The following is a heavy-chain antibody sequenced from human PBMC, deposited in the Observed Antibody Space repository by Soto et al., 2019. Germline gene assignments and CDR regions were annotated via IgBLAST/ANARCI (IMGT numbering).Heavy chain of an antibody. J-gene: IGHJ5*02. D-gene: IGHD2-2*01. Sequence: KTSETLSLTCTVSGGSISSYYWSWIRQPPGKGLEWIGYIYYSGSTNYNPSLKSRVTISVDTSKNQFSLKLSSVTAAYTAVYYCATLPAAGCFDPWGQGTLVTVSS. V-gene: IGHV4-59*01. CDR1: GGSISSYY. CDR2: IYYSGST. CDR3: ATLPAAGCFDP.